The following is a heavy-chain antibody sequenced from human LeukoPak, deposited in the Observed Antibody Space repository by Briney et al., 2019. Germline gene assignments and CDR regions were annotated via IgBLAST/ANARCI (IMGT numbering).Heavy chain of an antibody. V-gene: IGHV4-59*12. Sequence: SETLSLTCTVSGGSISSYYWSWIRQPPGKGLEWIGYIYYSGSTNYNPSLKSRVTISVDTSKNQFSLKLSSVTAADTAVYYCARARITMVRGVIIYFDYWGQGTLVTVSS. J-gene: IGHJ4*02. D-gene: IGHD3-10*01. CDR1: GGSISSYY. CDR3: ARARITMVRGVIIYFDY. CDR2: IYYSGST.